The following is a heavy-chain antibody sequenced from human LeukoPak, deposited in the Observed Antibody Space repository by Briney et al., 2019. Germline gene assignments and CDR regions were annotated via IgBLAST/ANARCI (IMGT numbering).Heavy chain of an antibody. CDR3: ASQRYCSSTSCNDY. Sequence: PGGSLRLSYAASGFTFSSYSMNWVRQAPGKGLEWVSSISSSSSYIYYADSVKGRFTISRDNAKNSLYLQMNSLRAEDTAVYYCASQRYCSSTSCNDYWGQGTLVTVSS. CDR2: ISSSSSYI. J-gene: IGHJ4*02. CDR1: GFTFSSYS. V-gene: IGHV3-21*01. D-gene: IGHD2-2*01.